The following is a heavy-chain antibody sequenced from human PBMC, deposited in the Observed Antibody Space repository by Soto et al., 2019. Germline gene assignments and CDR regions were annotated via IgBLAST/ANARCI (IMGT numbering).Heavy chain of an antibody. CDR3: ARDLRYYDSSGYFEY. CDR2: ISSSDTSII. D-gene: IGHD3-22*01. J-gene: IGHJ4*02. V-gene: IGHV3-11*01. CDR1: VFTFSDYY. Sequence: VGSLRLSCASSVFTFSDYYMSWIRRSPGKGLEWVSYISSSDTSIIYYADSVKGRFTISRDNAKNSLYLQMSSLRAEDTAVYYCARDLRYYDSSGYFEYWGQATLVTVSS.